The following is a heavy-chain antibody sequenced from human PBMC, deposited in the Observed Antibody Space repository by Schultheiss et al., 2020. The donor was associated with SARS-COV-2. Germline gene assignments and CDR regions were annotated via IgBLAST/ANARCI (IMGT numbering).Heavy chain of an antibody. CDR1: GFTFGTYN. Sequence: GGSLRLSCAASGFTFGTYNMHWVRQAPGKGLEFVASIRSSGRDIYYADSMQGRFTVSRDNANNSLYLQMHILRAEDTAVYYCVRDRSWWTPYNCFDLWGRGTLVTVSS. CDR3: VRDRSWWTPYNCFDL. CDR2: IRSSGRDI. J-gene: IGHJ5*02. D-gene: IGHD2-15*01. V-gene: IGHV3-21*01.